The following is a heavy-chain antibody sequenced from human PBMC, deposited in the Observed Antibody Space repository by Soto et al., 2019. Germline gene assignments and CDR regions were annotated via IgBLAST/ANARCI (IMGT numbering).Heavy chain of an antibody. CDR2: IWYDGSNK. CDR3: ARDLESVWYFDL. V-gene: IGHV3-33*01. CDR1: GFTFSSYG. Sequence: QVQLVESGGGVVQPGRSLRLSCAASGFTFSSYGMHWVRQAPGKGLEWVAVIWYDGSNKYYADSVKGRFTISRDNSKNTLYLQMNSLRAEGTAVYYCARDLESVWYFDLWGRGTLVTVSS. J-gene: IGHJ2*01.